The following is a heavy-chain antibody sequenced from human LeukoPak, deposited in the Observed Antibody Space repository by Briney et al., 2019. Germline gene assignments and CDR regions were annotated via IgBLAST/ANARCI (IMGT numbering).Heavy chain of an antibody. V-gene: IGHV3-9*01. Sequence: QAGGSLRLSCAASGFTFDDYAMHWVRQAPGKGLEWLSGISWNSDSIAYADSVTGRFTISRDNAKNSLYLQMNSLRAEDTALYYCAKGDDYDYAVKGNYFDYWGQGTLVTVSS. D-gene: IGHD3-16*01. CDR3: AKGDDYDYAVKGNYFDY. CDR2: ISWNSDSI. J-gene: IGHJ4*02. CDR1: GFTFDDYA.